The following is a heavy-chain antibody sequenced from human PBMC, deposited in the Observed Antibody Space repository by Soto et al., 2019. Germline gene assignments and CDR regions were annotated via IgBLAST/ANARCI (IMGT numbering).Heavy chain of an antibody. CDR3: ARGIVVVTAIRFEPSYFDH. Sequence: XGSLRLSCAAAGFTFSTYAMNWVRQAPGKGLEWVSTISGSGGTAYYAASVKGRFTISRDNSKNTLYLQMNSLSAEDTAVFYCARGIVVVTAIRFEPSYFDHWGQGTPVTVSS. J-gene: IGHJ4*02. CDR1: GFTFSTYA. V-gene: IGHV3-23*01. CDR2: ISGSGGTA. D-gene: IGHD2-21*02.